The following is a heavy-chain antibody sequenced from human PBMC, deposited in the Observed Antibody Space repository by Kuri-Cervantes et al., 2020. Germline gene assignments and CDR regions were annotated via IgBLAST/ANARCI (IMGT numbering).Heavy chain of an antibody. J-gene: IGHJ6*03. CDR3: AREISTWEYYYYYYMDV. Sequence: GESLKISCTASGFTFGDYAMSWVRQAPGKGLEWVGFIRSKAYGGTTEYAASVKGRFTISRDDSKNSLYLQMNSLKTEDTAVYYCAREISTWEYYYYYYMDVWGKGTTVTVSS. D-gene: IGHD1-26*01. CDR1: GFTFGDYA. V-gene: IGHV3-49*04. CDR2: IRSKAYGGTT.